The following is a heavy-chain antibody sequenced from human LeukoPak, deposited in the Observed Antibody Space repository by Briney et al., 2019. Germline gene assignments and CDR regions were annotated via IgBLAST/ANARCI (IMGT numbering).Heavy chain of an antibody. CDR1: GFTFSSYS. CDR3: ARDFGRVVVAATSNY. V-gene: IGHV3-21*01. D-gene: IGHD2-15*01. CDR2: ISSSSSYI. J-gene: IGHJ4*02. Sequence: GGSLRLSCAASGFTFSSYSMNWVRQAPGKGLEWVSSISSSSSYIYYADSVKGRFTISRDNAKNSLYLQMNSLRAVDTAVYYCARDFGRVVVAATSNYWGQGTLVTVSS.